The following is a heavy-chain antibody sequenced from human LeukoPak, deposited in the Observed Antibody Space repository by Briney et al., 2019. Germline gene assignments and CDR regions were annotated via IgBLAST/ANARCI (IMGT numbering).Heavy chain of an antibody. D-gene: IGHD2-15*01. CDR3: ARQSLDGGSCYDY. J-gene: IGHJ4*02. Sequence: ASVKVSCTASGYSFSTFDISWVRQAPGQGPEWMGWMNPNSGNTGYAQKFQGRVTLTRSTSMTTAYMELSSLRSEDTAVYYCARQSLDGGSCYDYWGQGTPVTISS. CDR2: MNPNSGNT. V-gene: IGHV1-8*01. CDR1: GYSFSTFD.